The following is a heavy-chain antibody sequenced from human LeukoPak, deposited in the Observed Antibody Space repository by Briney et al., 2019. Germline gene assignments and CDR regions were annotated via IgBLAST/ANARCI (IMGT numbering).Heavy chain of an antibody. CDR1: GYTFTSYG. D-gene: IGHD6-19*01. V-gene: IGHV1-18*01. CDR3: ATVAVAGDLDY. J-gene: IGHJ4*02. CDR2: ISAYNGNT. Sequence: GASVKVSCKASGYTFTSYGISWVRQAPGQGLEWMGWISAYNGNTNYAKKLQGRVTMTTDTSTSTAYMELRSLRSDDTAVYYCATVAVAGDLDYWGQGTLVTVSS.